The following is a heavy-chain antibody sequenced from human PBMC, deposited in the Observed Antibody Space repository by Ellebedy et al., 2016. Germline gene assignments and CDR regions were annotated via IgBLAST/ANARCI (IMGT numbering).Heavy chain of an antibody. V-gene: IGHV3-23*01. D-gene: IGHD4-17*01. CDR3: YYGHYSAS. CDR1: GFTFRNFF. Sequence: GESLKISXVASGFTFRNFFMSWVRQAPGGGLECVSTISAGGDITFSADSVKGRFTISRDNSRDTLYLQMNSLRAEDTAVYYCYYGHYSASWGQGTLVTVSS. J-gene: IGHJ4*02. CDR2: ISAGGDIT.